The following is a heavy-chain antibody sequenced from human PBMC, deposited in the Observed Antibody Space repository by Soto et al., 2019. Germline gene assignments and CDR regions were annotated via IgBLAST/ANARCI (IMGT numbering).Heavy chain of an antibody. Sequence: SETLSLTCTVSGGSISSSSYYWGWIRQPPGKGLEWIGSIYYSGSTYYNPSLKSRVTISVDTSKNQFSLKLSSVTAADTAVYYCASRLYYDFWSGYFQGGMDVWGQGTTVT. CDR2: IYYSGST. D-gene: IGHD3-3*01. CDR1: GGSISSSSYY. V-gene: IGHV4-39*01. CDR3: ASRLYYDFWSGYFQGGMDV. J-gene: IGHJ6*02.